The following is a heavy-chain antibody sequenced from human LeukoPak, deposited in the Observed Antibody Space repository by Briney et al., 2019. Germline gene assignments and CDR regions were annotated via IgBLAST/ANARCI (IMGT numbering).Heavy chain of an antibody. CDR3: ARAPTSFQWFGEFTDAFDI. D-gene: IGHD3-10*01. V-gene: IGHV3-11*01. CDR1: GFTFSDYY. Sequence: PGGSLRLSCAASGFTFSDYYMSWIRQAPGKGLEWVSYISSSGSTIYYADSVKGRFTISRDNAKNSLYLQMNSLRAEDTAVYYCARAPTSFQWFGEFTDAFDIWGQGTMVTVSS. CDR2: ISSSGSTI. J-gene: IGHJ3*02.